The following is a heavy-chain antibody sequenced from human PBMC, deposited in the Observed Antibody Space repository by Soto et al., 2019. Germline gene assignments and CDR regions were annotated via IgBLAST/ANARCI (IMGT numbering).Heavy chain of an antibody. CDR3: ARVYYDSSGYPNWFDP. CDR2: IYYSGST. D-gene: IGHD3-22*01. Sequence: SETLYLTCTVSGGSVSSGSCYWSWIRQPPGKGLEWIGYIYYSGSTNYNPSLKSRVTISVDTSKNQFSLKLSSVTAADTAVYYCARVYYDSSGYPNWFDPWGQGTLVTVSS. V-gene: IGHV4-61*01. J-gene: IGHJ5*02. CDR1: GGSVSSGSCY.